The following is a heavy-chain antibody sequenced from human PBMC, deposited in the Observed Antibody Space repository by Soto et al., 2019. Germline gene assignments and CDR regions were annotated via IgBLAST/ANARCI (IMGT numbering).Heavy chain of an antibody. V-gene: IGHV4-4*07. CDR1: GGSITDYS. D-gene: IGHD2-21*02. Sequence: SSETLSLTCTVSGGSITDYSWVWIRQPAGKGLEWIGRIFSSGSTSYNPSLKGRITMSLDTSKNQFSLRLNSATATDTAVYFCATDKGVVVTADNCFDPWDPGTLVTVSP. CDR2: IFSSGST. J-gene: IGHJ5*02. CDR3: ATDKGVVVTADNCFDP.